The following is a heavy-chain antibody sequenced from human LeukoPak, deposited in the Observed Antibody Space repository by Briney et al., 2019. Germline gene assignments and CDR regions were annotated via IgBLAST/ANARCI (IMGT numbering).Heavy chain of an antibody. CDR1: GFTFSSYW. Sequence: GGSLRLSCAASGFTFSSYWMSWVRQAPGKGLEWVANIKQDGSEKYYVDSVKGRFTISRDNAKNSLYLQMNSLRAEDTAVYYCARDKGGGGWDWFDPWGQGTLVTVSS. D-gene: IGHD6-19*01. J-gene: IGHJ5*02. CDR3: ARDKGGGGWDWFDP. CDR2: IKQDGSEK. V-gene: IGHV3-7*01.